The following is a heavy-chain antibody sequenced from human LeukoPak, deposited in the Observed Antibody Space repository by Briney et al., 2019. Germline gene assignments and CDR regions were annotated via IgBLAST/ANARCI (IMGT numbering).Heavy chain of an antibody. V-gene: IGHV7-4-1*02. CDR1: GYTFTSYA. J-gene: IGHJ4*02. D-gene: IGHD4-17*01. CDR2: INTNTGNP. CDR3: ARSNNDGDYLGVGFDY. Sequence: ASVKDSCKASGYTFTSYAMNWVRQAPGQGLGWMGWINTNTGNPTYAQGFTGRFVFSLDTSVSTAYLQISSLKAEDTAVYYCARSNNDGDYLGVGFDYWGQGTLVTVSS.